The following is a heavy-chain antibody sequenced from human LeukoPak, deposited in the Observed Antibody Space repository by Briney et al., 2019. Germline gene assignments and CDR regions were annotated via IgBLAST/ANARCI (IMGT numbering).Heavy chain of an antibody. D-gene: IGHD3-3*01. V-gene: IGHV1-18*01. CDR2: ISAYNGNT. J-gene: IGHJ4*02. Sequence: WASVKVSCKASGYTFTSYGISWVRQAPGQGLEWMGWISAYNGNTNYAQKLQGRVTMTTDTSTSTAYMELSSLRSEDTAVYYCARDRRDHYDFWSGYPFGYWGQGTLVTVSS. CDR3: ARDRRDHYDFWSGYPFGY. CDR1: GYTFTSYG.